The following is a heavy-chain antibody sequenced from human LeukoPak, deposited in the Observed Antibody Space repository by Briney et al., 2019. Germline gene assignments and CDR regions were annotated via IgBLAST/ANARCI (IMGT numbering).Heavy chain of an antibody. CDR3: ARGAYYYDSSGYYDY. D-gene: IGHD3-22*01. J-gene: IGHJ4*02. V-gene: IGHV1-2*04. Sequence: ASVKVSCKASGYIFTNFGISWVRQAPGQGLEWMGWINPNSGGTNYAQKFQGWVTMTRDTSISTAYMELSRLRSDDAAVYYCARGAYYYDSSGYYDYWGQGTLVTVSS. CDR2: INPNSGGT. CDR1: GYIFTNFG.